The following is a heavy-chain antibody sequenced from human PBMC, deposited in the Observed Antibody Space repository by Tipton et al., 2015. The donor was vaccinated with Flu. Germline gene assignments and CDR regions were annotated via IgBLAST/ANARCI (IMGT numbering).Heavy chain of an antibody. J-gene: IGHJ4*02. CDR3: ASHSVYISGWWMDPVYYFDY. CDR2: IYYSGST. Sequence: TLSLTCTVSGGSISSSSYYWGWIRQPPGKGMEWIGSIYYSGSTYYNPSLKSRVTISVDTSKNQFSLKLSSVTAADTAVYYCASHSVYISGWWMDPVYYFDYWGQGTLVTVSS. D-gene: IGHD6-19*01. CDR1: GGSISSSSYY. V-gene: IGHV4-39*01.